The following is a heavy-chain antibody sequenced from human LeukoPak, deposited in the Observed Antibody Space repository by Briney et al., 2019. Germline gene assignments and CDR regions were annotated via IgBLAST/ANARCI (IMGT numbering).Heavy chain of an antibody. V-gene: IGHV4-34*01. Sequence: PSETLSLTCAVYGGSFSGYYWSWIRQPPGKGLEWIGEINHSGSTNYNPSLKSRVTISVDTSKNQFSLKLSSVTAADTAVYYCAREARGGYDYWGQGTLVTVSS. D-gene: IGHD3-16*01. CDR1: GGSFSGYY. CDR3: AREARGGYDY. CDR2: INHSGST. J-gene: IGHJ4*02.